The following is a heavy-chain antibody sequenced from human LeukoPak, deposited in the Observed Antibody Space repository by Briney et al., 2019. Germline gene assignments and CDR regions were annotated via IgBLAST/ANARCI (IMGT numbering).Heavy chain of an antibody. D-gene: IGHD3-10*01. CDR1: GFTFSSFA. V-gene: IGHV3-30*04. CDR2: VSYDGSNK. CDR3: ARSRVWFRELLYSDWFDP. Sequence: PGRSLRLSCAASGFTFSSFAMHWVRQAPGKGLEWVAVVSYDGSNKYYADSVKGRFTISRDNSKNTLYLQMNSLRAEDTAVYYCARSRVWFRELLYSDWFDPWGQGTLVTVSS. J-gene: IGHJ5*02.